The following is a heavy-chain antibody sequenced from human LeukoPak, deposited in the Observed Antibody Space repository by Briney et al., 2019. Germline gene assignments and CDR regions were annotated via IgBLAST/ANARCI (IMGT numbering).Heavy chain of an antibody. CDR3: ARGRGAGGERNWFHP. V-gene: IGHV1-24*01. CDR1: GYTLTELS. D-gene: IGHD1-1*01. J-gene: IGHJ5*02. CDR2: FDPEDGET. Sequence: ASVKVSCKVSGYTLTELSMHWVRQAPGKGLEWMGGFDPEDGETIYAQKFQGRVTMTEDTSTDTAYMELSSLRAEDTAVYYCARGRGAGGERNWFHPWGQGTLVTVSS.